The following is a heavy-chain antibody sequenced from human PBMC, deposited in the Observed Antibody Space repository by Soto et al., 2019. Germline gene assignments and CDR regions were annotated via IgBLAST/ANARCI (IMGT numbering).Heavy chain of an antibody. V-gene: IGHV4-31*03. J-gene: IGHJ3*02. CDR3: ARPTGTILSFDI. Sequence: QVQLQESGPGLVKPSQTLSLTCTVSGASFSSGDYYWNWIRQHPGKGLEWIGYIYYTGNTYYNPSLKSRVTISLDTSKNHFSLNLTSVTAADTAVYYCARPTGTILSFDIWGQGTRVTVSS. D-gene: IGHD3-3*01. CDR2: IYYTGNT. CDR1: GASFSSGDYY.